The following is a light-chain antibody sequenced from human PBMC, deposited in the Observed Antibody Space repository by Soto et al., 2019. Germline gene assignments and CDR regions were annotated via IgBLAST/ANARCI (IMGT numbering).Light chain of an antibody. CDR1: QPISTW. Sequence: DIQVTQSPSTLSASVGXRVTITCRASQPISTWLAWYQEKPGKAPKLLIYDASSLEGGVPSRFSGSGSGTEFTLTISSLQPDDFATYYCHQYNYYRPTFGQGTKVDIK. V-gene: IGKV1-5*01. CDR2: DAS. CDR3: HQYNYYRPT. J-gene: IGKJ1*01.